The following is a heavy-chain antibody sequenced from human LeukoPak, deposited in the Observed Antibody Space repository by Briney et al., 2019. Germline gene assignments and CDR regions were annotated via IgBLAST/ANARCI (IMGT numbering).Heavy chain of an antibody. CDR2: IQSETDGGTT. Sequence: GGSLRLSCAASGFSFSHAWMTWVRNAPGKGLEWIGRIQSETDGGTTDYAAPVKGRFTISRDDSKNMLYLQMNSLKNEDAAVYYCTTSPQWLENWGQGTLVSVSP. V-gene: IGHV3-15*01. CDR3: TTSPQWLEN. J-gene: IGHJ4*02. D-gene: IGHD6-19*01. CDR1: GFSFSHAW.